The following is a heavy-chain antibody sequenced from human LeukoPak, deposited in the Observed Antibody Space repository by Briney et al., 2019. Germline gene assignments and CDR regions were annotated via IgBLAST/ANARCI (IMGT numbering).Heavy chain of an antibody. CDR1: GGSFSGYY. J-gene: IGHJ4*02. D-gene: IGHD3-9*01. V-gene: IGHV4-34*01. CDR3: ARPHSTFFDQDSAYYFDY. Sequence: PSEILSLTCAVYGGSFSGYYWGWIRQPPGKGLEWIGEINHSGSTNYNPSLKSRVTISVDTSKNHFSLKLSSVTAADTAVYYCARPHSTFFDQDSAYYFDYWGQGSLITVSS. CDR2: INHSGST.